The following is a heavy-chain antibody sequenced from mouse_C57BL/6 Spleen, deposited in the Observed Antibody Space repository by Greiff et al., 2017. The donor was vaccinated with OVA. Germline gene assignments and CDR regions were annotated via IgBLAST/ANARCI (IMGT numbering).Heavy chain of an antibody. CDR3: ARGSITTVVAGNAMDY. J-gene: IGHJ4*01. Sequence: QVQLKQSGPGLVQPSQSLSITCTVSGFSLTSYGVHWVRQSPGKGLEWLGVIWSGGSTDYNAAFISRLSISKDNSKSQVFFKMNSLQADDTAIYYCARGSITTVVAGNAMDYWGQGTSVTVSS. D-gene: IGHD1-1*01. CDR2: IWSGGST. CDR1: GFSLTSYG. V-gene: IGHV2-2*01.